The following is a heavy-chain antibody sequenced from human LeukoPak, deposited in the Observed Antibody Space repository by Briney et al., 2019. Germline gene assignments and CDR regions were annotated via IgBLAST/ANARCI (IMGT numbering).Heavy chain of an antibody. D-gene: IGHD3-10*01. CDR2: IIPIFGTA. J-gene: IGHJ5*02. CDR3: AIYYYGSGSYLTWFDP. V-gene: IGHV1-69*13. Sequence: ASVKVSCKASGGTFSSYAISWVRQAPGQGLEWMGGIIPIFGTANDAQKFQGRVTITADESTSTAYMGLSSLRSEDTAVYYCAIYYYGSGSYLTWFDPWGQGTLVTVSS. CDR1: GGTFSSYA.